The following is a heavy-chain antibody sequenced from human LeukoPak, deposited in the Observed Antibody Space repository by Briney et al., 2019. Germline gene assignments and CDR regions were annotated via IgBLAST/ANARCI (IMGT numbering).Heavy chain of an antibody. D-gene: IGHD2-8*01. J-gene: IGHJ5*02. CDR2: INPNSGGT. Sequence: GASLKVSCKASGYTFTGYYMHWVRQAPAQGLEWIGWINPNSGGTNYAQKFQGRVTMTRDTSISTAYMELSRLRSDDTAVYYCARDGILGYCTNGVCHNWFDPWGQGTLVTVSS. V-gene: IGHV1-2*02. CDR1: GYTFTGYY. CDR3: ARDGILGYCTNGVCHNWFDP.